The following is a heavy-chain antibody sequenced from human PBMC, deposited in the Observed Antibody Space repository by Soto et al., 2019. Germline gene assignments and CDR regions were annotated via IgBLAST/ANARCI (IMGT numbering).Heavy chain of an antibody. V-gene: IGHV4-34*01. D-gene: IGHD3-9*01. J-gene: IGHJ3*02. Sequence: PSETLSLTCAVYGGSFSGYYWSWIRQPPGKGLEWIGEINHSGSTNYNPSLKSRVTISVDTSKNQISLKLSSGTAADTAVYYCARTPVSVIDSAFDIWGQGTTVTVSS. CDR1: GGSFSGYY. CDR2: INHSGST. CDR3: ARTPVSVIDSAFDI.